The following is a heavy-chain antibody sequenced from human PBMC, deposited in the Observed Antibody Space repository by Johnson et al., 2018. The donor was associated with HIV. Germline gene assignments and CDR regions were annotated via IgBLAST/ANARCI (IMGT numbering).Heavy chain of an antibody. V-gene: IGHV3-23*04. CDR3: ANRSVGEQLGDDVRGLLGLPWAI. CDR2: ISGSGGST. D-gene: IGHD6-13*01. Sequence: VQLVESGGGLVQPGGSLRLSCAASGFTVSSNYMSWVRQAPGKGLEWVSAISGSGGSTYYADSVKGRFTISRDNSKNTLYLQMNSLRAEDTAVYYCANRSVGEQLGDDVRGLLGLPWAIWG. J-gene: IGHJ3*02. CDR1: GFTVSSNY.